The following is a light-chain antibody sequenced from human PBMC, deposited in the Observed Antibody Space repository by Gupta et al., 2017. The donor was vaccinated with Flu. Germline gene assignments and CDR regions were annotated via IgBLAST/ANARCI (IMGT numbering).Light chain of an antibody. CDR3: SSYAGRVTWV. CDR1: GNDVGGSNR. Sequence: QSAPTQPRSVSGSPGQSVTISCTGSGNDVGGSNRVSWYQQRPGKAPKLLLYDVTERPSGVPDRFSGSKSGNTASLTISGLQADDEADYYCSSYAGRVTWVFGTGTTVTVL. CDR2: DVT. V-gene: IGLV2-11*01. J-gene: IGLJ1*01.